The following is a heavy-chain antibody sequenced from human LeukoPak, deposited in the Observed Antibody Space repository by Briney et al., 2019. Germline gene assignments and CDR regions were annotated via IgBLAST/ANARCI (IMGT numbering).Heavy chain of an antibody. CDR3: ARAFRFLERFRAFDI. CDR2: IYYSGST. J-gene: IGHJ3*02. CDR1: GGSISSYY. Sequence: SETLSLTXTVSGGSISSYYWSWIRQPPGKGLEWIGYIYYSGSTNYNPSLKSRVTISVDTSKNQFSLKLSSVTAADTAVYYCARAFRFLERFRAFDIWGQGTMVTVSS. V-gene: IGHV4-59*01. D-gene: IGHD3-3*01.